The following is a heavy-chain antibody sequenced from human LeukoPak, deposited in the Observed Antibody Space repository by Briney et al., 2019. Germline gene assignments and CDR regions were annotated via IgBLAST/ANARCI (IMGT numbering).Heavy chain of an antibody. CDR1: GFIVSSNS. Sequence: PGGSLRLSCAASGFIVSSNSFSWVRQAPGKGLEWVLLIYSGGATYYSDSVKGRFTISRDNSKNTLYLHMNNVRVEDTAVYYCARARGSEEYYSMDVWGQGTTVTVSS. D-gene: IGHD3-10*01. J-gene: IGHJ6*02. CDR2: IYSGGAT. CDR3: ARARGSEEYYSMDV. V-gene: IGHV3-53*01.